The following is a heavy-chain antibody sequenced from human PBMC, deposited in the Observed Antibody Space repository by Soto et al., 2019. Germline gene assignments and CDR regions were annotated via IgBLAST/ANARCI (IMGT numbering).Heavy chain of an antibody. CDR2: INPYNGDT. D-gene: IGHD1-26*01. J-gene: IGHJ5*02. CDR1: GYVFTSYG. Sequence: QVQLVQSGAEVKKPGASVKVSCKSSGYVFTSYGIIWARQVPGQGLEWVGWINPYNGDTKYSEKLQGRVTLTTDTSTTTAYMEMWSLRSDDTALYYCARMVGIMGADNWFDPLGQGTRVTVSS. CDR3: ARMVGIMGADNWFDP. V-gene: IGHV1-18*01.